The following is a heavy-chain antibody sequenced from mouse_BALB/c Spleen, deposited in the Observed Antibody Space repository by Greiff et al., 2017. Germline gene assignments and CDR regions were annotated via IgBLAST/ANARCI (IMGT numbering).Heavy chain of an antibody. CDR3: AREDYYGSSYGWFAY. J-gene: IGHJ3*01. Sequence: QVQLKESGAELVRPGVSVKISCKGSGYTFTDYAMHWVKQSHAKSLEWIGVISTYYGDASYNQKFKGKATMTVDKSSSTAYMELARLTSEDSAIYYCAREDYYGSSYGWFAYWGQGTLVTVSA. V-gene: IGHV1S137*01. D-gene: IGHD1-1*01. CDR2: ISTYYGDA. CDR1: GYTFTDYA.